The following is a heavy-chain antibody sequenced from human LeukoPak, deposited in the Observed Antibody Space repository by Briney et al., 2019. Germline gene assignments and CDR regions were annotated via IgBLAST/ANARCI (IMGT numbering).Heavy chain of an antibody. CDR1: GFTFSSYA. CDR3: AKDSSRRSTSFWDYYYGMDV. J-gene: IGHJ6*02. Sequence: GGSLRLSCAASGFTFSSYAMSWVRQAPGKGLEWVSAISGSGGSTYYADSVKGRFTISRDNSKNPLYLQMTSLRAEDTAVYYCAKDSSRRSTSFWDYYYGMDVWGQGTTVTVSS. D-gene: IGHD2-2*01. CDR2: ISGSGGST. V-gene: IGHV3-23*01.